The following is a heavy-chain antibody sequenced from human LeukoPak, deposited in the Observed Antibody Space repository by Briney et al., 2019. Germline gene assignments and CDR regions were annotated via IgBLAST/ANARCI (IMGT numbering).Heavy chain of an antibody. D-gene: IGHD3-3*01. Sequence: QPGGSLRLSCEVSGFDFTSYAMTWVRQAPGKGLEWVSAISGSDGSTYYADSVTGRFTISRDNSKNTLYLQMSSLRADDTAVYYCAKDGYDFWSGYQIDFWGQGTLVTVSS. J-gene: IGHJ4*02. V-gene: IGHV3-23*01. CDR3: AKDGYDFWSGYQIDF. CDR2: ISGSDGST. CDR1: GFDFTSYA.